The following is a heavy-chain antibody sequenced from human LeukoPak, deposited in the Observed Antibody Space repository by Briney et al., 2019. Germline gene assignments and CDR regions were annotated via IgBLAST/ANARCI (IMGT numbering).Heavy chain of an antibody. V-gene: IGHV1-2*02. CDR1: GYTITGYY. D-gene: IGHD3/OR15-3a*01. CDR3: ATTTEDWENNF. J-gene: IGHJ4*02. Sequence: ASVKVSCKASSGYTITGYYIHWVRQAPGQGLEWMGWINPSSGGSTYAQKFQGRVTMTRDTSISTAYMELSSLRSDDTAVYYCATTTEDWENNFWGQGTLVTVSS. CDR2: INPSSGGS.